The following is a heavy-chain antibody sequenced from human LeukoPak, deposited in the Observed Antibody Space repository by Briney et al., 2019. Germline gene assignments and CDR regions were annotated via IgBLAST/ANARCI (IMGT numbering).Heavy chain of an antibody. CDR3: AKVADGHSYGSHLGAFGI. Sequence: PGRSLRLSCAASGFTFRSYVMHWVRQAPGKGLEWVAVISYDGSNKYYEDSVKGRFTISRDNSKSTLYLQMSSLRAEDTAVYYCAKVADGHSYGSHLGAFGIWDQGTMVTVSS. D-gene: IGHD5-18*01. J-gene: IGHJ3*02. CDR1: GFTFRSYV. V-gene: IGHV3-30*18. CDR2: ISYDGSNK.